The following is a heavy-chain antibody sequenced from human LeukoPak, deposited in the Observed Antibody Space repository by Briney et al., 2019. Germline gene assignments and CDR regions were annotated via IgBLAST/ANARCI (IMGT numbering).Heavy chain of an antibody. J-gene: IGHJ4*02. D-gene: IGHD6-19*01. CDR3: ARVSGGGRDY. V-gene: IGHV4-34*01. CDR1: SGSFSGYY. Sequence: PSETLSLTCAVYSGSFSGYYWSWIRQPPGKGLEWIGEINHSGSTNYNPSLKSRVTISVDTSKNQFSLKLSSVTAADTAVYYCARVSGGGRDYWGQGTLVTVSS. CDR2: INHSGST.